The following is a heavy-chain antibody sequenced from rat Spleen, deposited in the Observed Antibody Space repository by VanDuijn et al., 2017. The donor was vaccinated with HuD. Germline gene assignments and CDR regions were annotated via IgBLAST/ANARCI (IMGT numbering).Heavy chain of an antibody. CDR2: ITNTGGSI. CDR3: TREGDYYDGSYYVFDY. V-gene: IGHV5-31*01. Sequence: EVQLVESGGGLVQPGRSLKLSCVASGFTFNNYWMSWIRQAPGKGLEWVASITNTGGSIYYPDSVKGRFTISRDNAQNTLYLQMNSLRSEDTATYYCTREGDYYDGSYYVFDYWGQGVMVTVSS. D-gene: IGHD1-12*02. J-gene: IGHJ2*01. CDR1: GFTFNNYW.